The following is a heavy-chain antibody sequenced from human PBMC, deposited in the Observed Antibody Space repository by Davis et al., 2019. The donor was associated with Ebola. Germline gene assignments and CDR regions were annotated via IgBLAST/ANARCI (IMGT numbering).Heavy chain of an antibody. CDR2: INHSGST. D-gene: IGHD3-3*01. J-gene: IGHJ4*02. CDR3: ARTYDFWSGYWPYYFDY. V-gene: IGHV4-34*01. CDR1: GGSFSGYY. Sequence: SETLSLTCAVYGGSFSGYYWSWIRQPPGKGLEWIGEINHSGSTNYNPSLKSRVTISVDTSKNQFSLKLNSVTAADTAVYYCARTYDFWSGYWPYYFDYWGQGTLVTVSS.